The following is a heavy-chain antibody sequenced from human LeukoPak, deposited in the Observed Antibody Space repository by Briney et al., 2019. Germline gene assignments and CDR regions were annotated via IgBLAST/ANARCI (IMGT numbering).Heavy chain of an antibody. V-gene: IGHV1-69*05. CDR1: GGTFSSYG. D-gene: IGHD1-26*01. CDR3: ARDRGYSGSYYSESDAFDI. J-gene: IGHJ3*02. Sequence: SVKVSCKASGGTFSSYGISWVRQAPGQGLEGMGGIIPIFGTANYAQKFQGRVTITTDESTSTAYMELSSLRSEDTAVYYCARDRGYSGSYYSESDAFDIRGQGTMVTVSS. CDR2: IIPIFGTA.